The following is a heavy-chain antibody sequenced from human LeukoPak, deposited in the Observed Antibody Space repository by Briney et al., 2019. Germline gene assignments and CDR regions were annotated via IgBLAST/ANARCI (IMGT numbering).Heavy chain of an antibody. D-gene: IGHD3-3*01. CDR3: ARDTSGYYGRYEH. J-gene: IGHJ4*02. CDR1: GGSISSYY. V-gene: IGHV4-59*01. CDR2: IYYSGST. Sequence: SETLSLTCTVSGGSISSYYWSWIRQPPGKGLEWIGYIYYSGSTNYNPSLQSRVTISVDTSKNQLSLKLTSMTAADTAVYYCARDTSGYYGRYEHWGQGTLVTVSS.